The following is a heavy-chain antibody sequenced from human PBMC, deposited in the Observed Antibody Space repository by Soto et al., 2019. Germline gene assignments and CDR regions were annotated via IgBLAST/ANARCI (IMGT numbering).Heavy chain of an antibody. CDR1: GFTFSSYG. V-gene: IGHV3-33*01. CDR2: IWYDGSNK. J-gene: IGHJ4*02. D-gene: IGHD3-22*01. Sequence: GGSLRLSCAASGFTFSSYGMHWVRQAPGKGLEWVAVIWYDGSNKYYADSVKGRFTIPRDNSKNTLYLQMNSLRAEDTAVYYCARDWGRHYYDSSGYIYYWGQGTLVTVSS. CDR3: ARDWGRHYYDSSGYIYY.